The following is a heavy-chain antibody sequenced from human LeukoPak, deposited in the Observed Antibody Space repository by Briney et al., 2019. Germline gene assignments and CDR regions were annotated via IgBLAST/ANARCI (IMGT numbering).Heavy chain of an antibody. V-gene: IGHV3-66*02. CDR1: GFTVSSDY. J-gene: IGHJ4*02. D-gene: IGHD4-23*01. Sequence: GGSLRLSCAASGFTVSSDYMSWVRQAPGKGLEWVSVIYSGGSTYYADSVKGRFTISRDNSKNTLYLQMNSLRAEDTAVYYCARDPHGGNSLDYWGQGTLVTVSS. CDR3: ARDPHGGNSLDY. CDR2: IYSGGST.